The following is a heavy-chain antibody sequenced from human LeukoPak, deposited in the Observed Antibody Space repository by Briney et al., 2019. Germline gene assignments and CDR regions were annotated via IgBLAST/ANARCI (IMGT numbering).Heavy chain of an antibody. CDR1: GDSFSAYY. CDR2: IYSSGKT. D-gene: IGHD1-14*01. CDR3: ARHEPLGRGAWDY. J-gene: IGHJ4*02. V-gene: IGHV4-59*08. Sequence: PSETLSLTCTVSGDSFSAYYWSWIRQPPGKGLEWVGYIYSSGKTDSNPSLKSRVTVSMDTSRNQFSLRLTSVTAADTAIYYCARHEPLGRGAWDYWGQGILVTVSS.